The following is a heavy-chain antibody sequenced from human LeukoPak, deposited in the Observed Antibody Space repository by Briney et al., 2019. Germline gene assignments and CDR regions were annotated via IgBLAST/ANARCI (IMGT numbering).Heavy chain of an antibody. CDR2: FYYSGST. CDR3: ARDRGGDGLLGENWFDP. Sequence: SETQSLTCTVSSPSINPYYWRCMRDPPGKGVEWIGYFYYSGSTNYDPSLNSRVTISVDTSKTQFSLKLSSVTAADTAVYYCARDRGGDGLLGENWFDPRGQGTLVTVSS. V-gene: IGHV4-59*13. CDR1: SPSINPYY. D-gene: IGHD3-16*01. J-gene: IGHJ5*02.